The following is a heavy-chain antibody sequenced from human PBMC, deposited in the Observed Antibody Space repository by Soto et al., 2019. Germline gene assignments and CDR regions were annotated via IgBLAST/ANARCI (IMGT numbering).Heavy chain of an antibody. CDR1: GGSISSYY. V-gene: IGHV4-59*01. J-gene: IGHJ5*02. Sequence: PSETLFLTCTVSGGSISSYYWSWIRQPPGKGLEWIGYIYYSGSTNYNPSLKSRVTISVDTSKNQFSLKLSSVTAADTAVYYCARASVVVPAAMIGGKNWFDPWGQGTLVTVSS. CDR2: IYYSGST. D-gene: IGHD2-2*01. CDR3: ARASVVVPAAMIGGKNWFDP.